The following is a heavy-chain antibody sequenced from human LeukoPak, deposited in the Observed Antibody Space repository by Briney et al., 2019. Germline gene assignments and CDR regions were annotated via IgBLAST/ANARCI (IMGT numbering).Heavy chain of an antibody. CDR3: ARAGDYGDYVGWFDP. CDR2: INHSGST. V-gene: IGHV4-34*01. D-gene: IGHD4-17*01. J-gene: IGHJ5*02. Sequence: KPSETLSLTCAVYGGSFSGYYWSWIRQPPGKGLEWIGEINHSGSTNYNPSLKSRVTMSVDTSKKQFSLKLTSVTAADTAVYYCARAGDYGDYVGWFDPWGQGTLVTVSS. CDR1: GGSFSGYY.